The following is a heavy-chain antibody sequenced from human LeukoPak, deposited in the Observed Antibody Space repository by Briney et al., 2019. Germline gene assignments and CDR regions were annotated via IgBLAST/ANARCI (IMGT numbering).Heavy chain of an antibody. J-gene: IGHJ5*02. CDR2: IIPIFGTA. CDR3: ARSNGAHFDP. V-gene: IGHV1-69*01. D-gene: IGHD1-26*01. Sequence: GGSLRLSCAASGFTFSSYWMSWVRQAPGEGLEWVGGIIPIFGTANYAQKFQGRVTITADESTSTAYMELSSLRSEDTAVYYCARSNGAHFDPWGQGTLVTVSS. CDR1: GFTFSSYW.